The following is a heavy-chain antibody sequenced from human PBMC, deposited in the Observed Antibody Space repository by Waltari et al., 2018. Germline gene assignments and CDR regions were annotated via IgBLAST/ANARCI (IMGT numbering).Heavy chain of an antibody. J-gene: IGHJ4*02. CDR1: GFTFSSYA. CDR2: ISYDGSNK. D-gene: IGHD6-19*01. V-gene: IGHV3-30*01. Sequence: QVQLVESGGGVVQPGRSLRLSCAASGFTFSSYAMPWVREAPGKGLGWVAVISYDGSNKYYADSVKGRFTISRDNSKNTLYLQMNSLIAEDTAVYYCARDQRLKGIAVPFDYWGQGTLVTVSS. CDR3: ARDQRLKGIAVPFDY.